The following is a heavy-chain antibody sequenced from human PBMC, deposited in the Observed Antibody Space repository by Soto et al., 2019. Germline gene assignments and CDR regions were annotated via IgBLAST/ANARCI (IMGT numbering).Heavy chain of an antibody. D-gene: IGHD6-13*01. V-gene: IGHV1-18*01. CDR3: VRDEISGAGAFDH. Sequence: QVQLVETGGEVKKPGASVKVSCKASGYTFINHGISWVRQAPGQGLEWMGWISGYNGKTNYPQKMQGRVTITTDTSTSTAYMEVRSLRSDDTAVYYCVRDEISGAGAFDHWGQGTLFTVSS. J-gene: IGHJ4*02. CDR1: GYTFINHG. CDR2: ISGYNGKT.